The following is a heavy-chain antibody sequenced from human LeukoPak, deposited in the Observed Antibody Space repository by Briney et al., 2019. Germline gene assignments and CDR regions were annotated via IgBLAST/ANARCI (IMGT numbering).Heavy chain of an antibody. J-gene: IGHJ4*02. D-gene: IGHD3-3*01. Sequence: SQTLSLTCTVSGGSISSYYWSWIRQPPGKGLEWIGYIYYSGSTNYNPSLKSRVTISVDTSKNQFSLKLSSVTAADTAVYYCARGRIFWSGLGDYWGQGTLVTVSS. V-gene: IGHV4-59*01. CDR2: IYYSGST. CDR3: ARGRIFWSGLGDY. CDR1: GGSISSYY.